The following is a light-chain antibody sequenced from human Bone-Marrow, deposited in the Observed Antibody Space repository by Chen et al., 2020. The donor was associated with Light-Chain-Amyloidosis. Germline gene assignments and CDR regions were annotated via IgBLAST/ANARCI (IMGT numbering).Light chain of an antibody. Sequence: NFMLTQPHSLSESPGKTAIISCTRSSGSIATNYVQWYQQRPGSSPPTVIYGDDQRPSGVPDRFSGSIDRSSNSASLTISGLKTEDEADYYCQSYQGSSQGVFGGGTKLTVL. V-gene: IGLV6-57*01. CDR3: QSYQGSSQGV. CDR1: SGSIATNY. CDR2: GDD. J-gene: IGLJ3*02.